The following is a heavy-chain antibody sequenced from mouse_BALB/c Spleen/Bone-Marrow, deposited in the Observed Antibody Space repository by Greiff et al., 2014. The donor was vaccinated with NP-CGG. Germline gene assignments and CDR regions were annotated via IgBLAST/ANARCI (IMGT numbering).Heavy chain of an antibody. D-gene: IGHD2-4*01. CDR1: GYTFTSYW. CDR3: ARGDYDYDDWFAY. Sequence: VHLVESGAELARPGASVKLSCKAPGYTFTSYWMQWVKQRPGQGLEWIGAIYPGDGDTRYTQKFKGKATLTADKSSSTAYMQLSSLASEDSAVYYCARGDYDYDDWFAYWGQGTLVTVSA. J-gene: IGHJ3*01. CDR2: IYPGDGDT. V-gene: IGHV1-87*01.